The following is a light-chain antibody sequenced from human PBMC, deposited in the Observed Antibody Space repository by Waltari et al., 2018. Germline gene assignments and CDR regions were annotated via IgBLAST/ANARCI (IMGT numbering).Light chain of an antibody. CDR2: QNN. CDR3: QALDRRTVEVV. J-gene: IGLJ2*01. V-gene: IGLV3-1*01. CDR1: KLANKN. Sequence: SYDLTQPPSVYVSPGQTASITCSGDKLANKNVCWYKQKPGQSPVLVIYQNNKRPSGFPERFSASNSGSTATLTMSGVQSTDEADYYCQALDRRTVEVVFGGGTRLAVL.